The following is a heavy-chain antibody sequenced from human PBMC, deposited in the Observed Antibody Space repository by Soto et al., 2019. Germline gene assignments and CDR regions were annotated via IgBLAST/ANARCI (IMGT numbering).Heavy chain of an antibody. V-gene: IGHV3-48*01. CDR3: ARYYYAAV. D-gene: IGHD3-10*01. J-gene: IGHJ3*01. Sequence: GSLRLSWGASEFTFNIYSMNWVRQAPGKGLEWVSYISSSSSTIYYADSVKGRFTISRDNAKNSLYLQMNSLRAEDTAVYYCARYYYAAVWGQGTMVTVSS. CDR1: EFTFNIYS. CDR2: ISSSSSTI.